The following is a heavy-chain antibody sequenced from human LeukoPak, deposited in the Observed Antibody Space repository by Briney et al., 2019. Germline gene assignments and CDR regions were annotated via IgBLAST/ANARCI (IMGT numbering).Heavy chain of an antibody. J-gene: IGHJ6*04. D-gene: IGHD2-8*02. CDR2: IIPIFGKT. CDR1: GGTFSSYA. CDR3: ARRAGGPYYYYYGMDV. V-gene: IGHV1-69*04. Sequence: ASVKVSCKASGGTFSSYAISWVRQAPGQGLEWMGSIIPIFGKTNYAQKFQGRVTITADKSTSTAYMELSSLRSEDTAVYYCARRAGGPYYYYYGMDVWGKGTTVGVCS.